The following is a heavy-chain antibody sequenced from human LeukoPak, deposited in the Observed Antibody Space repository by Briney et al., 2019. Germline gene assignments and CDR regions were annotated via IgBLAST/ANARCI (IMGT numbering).Heavy chain of an antibody. J-gene: IGHJ4*02. V-gene: IGHV3-23*01. CDR3: AKDHGSSDWYYFDY. CDR1: GFTFSSYG. CDR2: ISGSGGST. D-gene: IGHD6-13*01. Sequence: GGSLRLSCAASGFTFSSYGMSWVRQAPGKGMEWVSAISGSGGSTYYADSVKGRFTVSRDNSKNTLYLQMNTLRADDTAVYYCAKDHGSSDWYYFDYWGQGTLVNVSS.